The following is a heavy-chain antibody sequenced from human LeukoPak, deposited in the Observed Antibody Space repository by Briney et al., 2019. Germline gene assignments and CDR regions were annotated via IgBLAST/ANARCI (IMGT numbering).Heavy chain of an antibody. CDR1: GYTFTDYF. CDR3: ARGGTAATTNWFDP. Sequence: ASVKVSCKAFGYTFTDYFMVWVRQAPGQGLEWMGWINPSTGGTNYARKFQGRVTMTRDTSITTAYMELSRLRSDDTAMYYCARGGTAATTNWFDPWGQGTLVTVSS. D-gene: IGHD1-7*01. V-gene: IGHV1-2*02. CDR2: INPSTGGT. J-gene: IGHJ5*02.